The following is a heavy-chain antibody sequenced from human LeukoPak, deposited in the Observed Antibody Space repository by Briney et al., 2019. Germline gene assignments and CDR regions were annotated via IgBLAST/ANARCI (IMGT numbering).Heavy chain of an antibody. CDR1: GGSFSGYY. J-gene: IGHJ4*02. CDR3: ARGRGLRYFDWLGTGDY. CDR2: INHSGST. Sequence: ASETLSLTCAVYGGSFSGYYWSWIRQPPGKGLEWIGEINHSGSTNYNPSLKSRVTISVDTSKNQFSLKLSSVTAADTAVYYCARGRGLRYFDWLGTGDYWGQGTLVTVSS. D-gene: IGHD3-9*01. V-gene: IGHV4-34*01.